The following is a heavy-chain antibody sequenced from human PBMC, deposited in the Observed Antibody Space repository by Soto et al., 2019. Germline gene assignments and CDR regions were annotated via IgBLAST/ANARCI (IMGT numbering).Heavy chain of an antibody. J-gene: IGHJ6*02. D-gene: IGHD5-12*01. CDR1: GFTFSSYS. Sequence: PGGSLRLSCAAFGFTFSSYSMNWVRQAPGKGLEWVSSISSSSSYIYYADSVKGRFTISRDNAENSLYLQMNSLRAEDTAVYYCARVQGGGYDADYYYYYGLDVWGQGTTVTVSS. CDR2: ISSSSSYI. V-gene: IGHV3-21*01. CDR3: ARVQGGGYDADYYYYYGLDV.